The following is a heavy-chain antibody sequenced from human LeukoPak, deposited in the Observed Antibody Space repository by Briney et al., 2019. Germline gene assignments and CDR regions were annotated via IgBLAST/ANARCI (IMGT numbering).Heavy chain of an antibody. Sequence: PGGSLRLSCAASGFTVSSNYMSWVRQAPGKGLEWVSVIYSGGSTYYADSVKGRFTISRDNSKNTLYLQMNSLRAEDTAVYYCARGWDRASGSYYNGQYYYYYMDVWGKGTTVTVSS. V-gene: IGHV3-53*01. CDR3: ARGWDRASGSYYNGQYYYYYMDV. J-gene: IGHJ6*03. CDR2: IYSGGST. CDR1: GFTVSSNY. D-gene: IGHD3-10*01.